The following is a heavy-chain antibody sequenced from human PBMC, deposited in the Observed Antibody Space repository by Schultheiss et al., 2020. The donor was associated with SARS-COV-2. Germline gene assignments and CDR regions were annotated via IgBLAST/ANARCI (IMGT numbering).Heavy chain of an antibody. J-gene: IGHJ4*02. CDR2: IYYSGST. Sequence: SETLSLTCTVSGGSISSYYWSWFRQPPGKGLEWIGYIYYSGSTNYNPSLKSRVTISVDTSKNQFSLKLSSVTAADTAVYYCARLIRGGLDYWGQGTLVTVSS. V-gene: IGHV4-59*12. CDR3: ARLIRGGLDY. D-gene: IGHD2/OR15-2a*01. CDR1: GGSISSYY.